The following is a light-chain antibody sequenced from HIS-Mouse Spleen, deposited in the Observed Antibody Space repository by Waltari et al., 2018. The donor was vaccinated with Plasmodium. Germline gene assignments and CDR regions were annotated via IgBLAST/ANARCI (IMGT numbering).Light chain of an antibody. Sequence: QLVLTQSPSASASLGASVKLTCTLSSGHSSYAIAWHQQQPEKGPRYLMKLNSDGSHSKGDGIPDRFSGSSSGAERYLIISSLQSEDEADYYCQTWGTGMGVCGGGT. V-gene: IGLV4-69*01. CDR1: SGHSSYA. J-gene: IGLJ2*01. CDR2: LNSDGSH. CDR3: QTWGTGMGV.